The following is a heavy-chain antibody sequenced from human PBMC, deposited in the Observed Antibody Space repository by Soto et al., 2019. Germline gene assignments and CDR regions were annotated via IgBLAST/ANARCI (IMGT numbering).Heavy chain of an antibody. CDR2: INPNSGGT. CDR3: ATTGLVVVTASAFDY. V-gene: IGHV1-2*02. J-gene: IGHJ4*02. CDR1: GYTFTGYY. Sequence: QVQLVQSGAEVKKPGASVKVSCKASGYTFTGYYMHWVRQAPGQGLEWMGWINPNSGGTNYAQKFQGRVTMTRDTSISTDYMELSRLRSDDTAVYYCATTGLVVVTASAFDYWGQGTLVTVSS. D-gene: IGHD2-21*02.